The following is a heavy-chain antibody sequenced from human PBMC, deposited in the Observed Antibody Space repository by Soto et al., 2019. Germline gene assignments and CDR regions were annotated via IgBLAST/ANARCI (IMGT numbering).Heavy chain of an antibody. CDR3: GPRGAVADPRGY. CDR2: INHSGST. J-gene: IGHJ4*02. CDR1: GGSFSDFY. D-gene: IGHD6-19*01. Sequence: QVQLQQWGAGLLKPSETLSLTCAVYGGSFSDFYWTWIRQPPGKGLEWIGEINHSGSTNYNPSLKSRVAISVDTSKNQFSINLTSVTAAETAVYYCGPRGAVADPRGYWGQGTLVTVSS. V-gene: IGHV4-34*01.